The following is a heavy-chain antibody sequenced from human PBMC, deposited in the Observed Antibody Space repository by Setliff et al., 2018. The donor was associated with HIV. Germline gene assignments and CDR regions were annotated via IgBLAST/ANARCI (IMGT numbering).Heavy chain of an antibody. CDR2: ISAYNGNT. D-gene: IGHD6-6*01. V-gene: IGHV1-18*01. J-gene: IGHJ4*02. CDR3: ARDSLRLPKYTTSWEYSDS. Sequence: GASVKVSCKASGYTFTSHGISWVRQAPGQGLEWMGWISAYNGNTNYVQKLQGRVTMTTDTSTTTAYMELRSLTSDDTAVYYCARDSLRLPKYTTSWEYSDSWGQGTLVTVSS. CDR1: GYTFTSHG.